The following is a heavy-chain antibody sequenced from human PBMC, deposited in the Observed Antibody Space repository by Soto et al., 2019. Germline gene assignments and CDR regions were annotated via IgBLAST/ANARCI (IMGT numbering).Heavy chain of an antibody. D-gene: IGHD2-2*01. V-gene: IGHV4-31*03. Sequence: SETLSLTCTVSGGSISSGGYYWIWIRQHPGKGLEWIGYIYYSGSTCYNPSLKSRVTISVDTSKSQFSLKLSSVTAADTAVYYCARGAYCSSTSCYRDYYYGMDVWGQGTTVTVSS. J-gene: IGHJ6*02. CDR2: IYYSGST. CDR3: ARGAYCSSTSCYRDYYYGMDV. CDR1: GGSISSGGYY.